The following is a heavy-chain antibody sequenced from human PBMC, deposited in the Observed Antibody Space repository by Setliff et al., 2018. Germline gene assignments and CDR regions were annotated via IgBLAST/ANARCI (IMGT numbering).Heavy chain of an antibody. D-gene: IGHD2-15*01. CDR2: VYYSGTA. J-gene: IGHJ4*02. Sequence: ASETLSLTCTVSDGSLSTYYWSWIRQPPGKGLEFIGYVYYSGTANYSPSLRSRLTISVDTSKNQFSLKLRSVTAADTAVYYCARGSTFRYFDFWGQGAPVTVSS. V-gene: IGHV4-59*01. CDR1: DGSLSTYY. CDR3: ARGSTFRYFDF.